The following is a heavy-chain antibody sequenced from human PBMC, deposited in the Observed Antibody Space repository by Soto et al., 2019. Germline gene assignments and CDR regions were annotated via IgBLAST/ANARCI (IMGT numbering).Heavy chain of an antibody. Sequence: EVQLLESGGGLVQPGGSLRLSCAASGFTFSSYAMSWVRQAPGKGLEWVSAISGSGGSTYYADSVKGRFTISRDNSKNPLYLQMNTVRAGDRALYYWAKDFLRYLGWYFVLGGGGPLVTVS. CDR2: ISGSGGST. D-gene: IGHD3-9*01. V-gene: IGHV3-23*01. J-gene: IGHJ2*01. CDR3: AKDFLRYLGWYFVL. CDR1: GFTFSSYA.